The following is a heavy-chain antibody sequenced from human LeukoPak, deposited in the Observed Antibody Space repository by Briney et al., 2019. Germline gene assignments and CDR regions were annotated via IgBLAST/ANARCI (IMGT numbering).Heavy chain of an antibody. J-gene: IGHJ6*04. CDR1: GFTFSSYA. CDR2: ISYDGNNK. Sequence: PGGSLRLSCAASGFTFSSYAMHWVRQAPGKGLEWVTVISYDGNNKDYVDSVKGRFTISRDNSKNTLYLQMNSLRAEDTAVYYCAELGITMIGGVWGKGTTVTISS. D-gene: IGHD3-10*02. CDR3: AELGITMIGGV. V-gene: IGHV3-30*04.